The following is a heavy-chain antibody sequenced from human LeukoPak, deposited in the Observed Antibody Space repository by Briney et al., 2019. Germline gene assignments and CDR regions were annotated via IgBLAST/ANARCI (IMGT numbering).Heavy chain of an antibody. V-gene: IGHV3-20*04. D-gene: IGHD2-2*01. CDR1: GFTIDDYG. CDR3: ARGLYCSSSNCYLYFYFDS. CDR2: INRNGGGT. Sequence: GGSLRLSCAASGFTIDDYGMSWVRQVAGKGLEWVAGINRNGGGTDYVDSVKGRFTISRDNAKNSLYLEMNSLRAEDTALYYCARGLYCSSSNCYLYFYFDSWGQGTLVTVSS. J-gene: IGHJ4*02.